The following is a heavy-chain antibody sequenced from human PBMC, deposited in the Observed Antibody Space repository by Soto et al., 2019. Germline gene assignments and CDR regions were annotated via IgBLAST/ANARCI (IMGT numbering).Heavy chain of an antibody. CDR1: GFTFSSYA. J-gene: IGHJ4*02. D-gene: IGHD3-3*01. CDR3: AKSSTVMEWLPGPDY. Sequence: EVQLLESGGGLVQPGGSLRLSCAASGFTFSSYAMSWVRQAQGKGLEWVSAIGGSGGSTYYADSVKGRFTISRDNSKNTLYLQMNSLRAEDRAVYYCAKSSTVMEWLPGPDYWGQGTLVTVSS. CDR2: IGGSGGST. V-gene: IGHV3-23*01.